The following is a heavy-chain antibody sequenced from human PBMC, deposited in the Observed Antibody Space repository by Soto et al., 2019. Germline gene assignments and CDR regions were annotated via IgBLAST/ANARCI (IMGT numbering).Heavy chain of an antibody. CDR1: GFTFSSYA. Sequence: EVQLLESGGGLVQPGGSLRLSCAASGFTFSSYAMSWVCQAPGKGLEWVSAISGSGGSTYYADSVKGRFTISRDNSKNTLYLQMNSLRAEDTVVYECAKDMFRGYYYYGMAVWGQGTTVTVS. CDR2: ISGSGGST. CDR3: AKDMFRGYYYYGMAV. J-gene: IGHJ6*02. V-gene: IGHV3-23*01. D-gene: IGHD3-10*01.